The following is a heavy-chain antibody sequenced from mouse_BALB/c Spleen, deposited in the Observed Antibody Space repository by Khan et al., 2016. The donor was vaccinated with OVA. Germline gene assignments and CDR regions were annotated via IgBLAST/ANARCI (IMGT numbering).Heavy chain of an antibody. J-gene: IGHJ2*01. V-gene: IGHV5-6-3*01. Sequence: EVELVESGGGLVQPGGSLKLSCVASGFTFSSYGMSWVRQTPDKRLELVATINSNGGSTYYPDSVKGRFTFSRDNAKNTLYLQMSSLKSEDTAMYYFGRMARTINWGQGTTLTVSS. CDR3: GRMARTIN. CDR1: GFTFSSYG. CDR2: INSNGGST.